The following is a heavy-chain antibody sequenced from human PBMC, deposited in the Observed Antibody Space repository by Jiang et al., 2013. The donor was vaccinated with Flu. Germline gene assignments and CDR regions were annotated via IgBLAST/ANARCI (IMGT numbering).Heavy chain of an antibody. Sequence: YWGWIRQPPGKGLEWIGSVYHDDSTQYNPSLKSRVTISVDTSKNQLSLKLSSVTAADTAVYYCARAELGDFDSWGQGTLVTVSS. V-gene: IGHV4-38-2*02. CDR3: ARAELGDFDS. J-gene: IGHJ4*02. CDR1: Y. D-gene: IGHD7-27*01. CDR2: VYHDDST.